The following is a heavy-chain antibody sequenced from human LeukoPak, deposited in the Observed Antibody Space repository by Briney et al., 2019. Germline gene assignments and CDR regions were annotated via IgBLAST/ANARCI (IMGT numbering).Heavy chain of an antibody. J-gene: IGHJ4*02. CDR2: GSYSGST. CDR3: ARVGRGDYTWGRYSFDY. CDR1: GGSISNYY. D-gene: IGHD3-16*01. Sequence: SETLSLTCTVSGGSISNYYWSWIRQPPGKGLEWIGYGSYSGSTNYNPSFKSRVTISVDTSKNQFSLKLSSVTAADTAVYYCARVGRGDYTWGRYSFDYWGQGTLVTVSS. V-gene: IGHV4-59*01.